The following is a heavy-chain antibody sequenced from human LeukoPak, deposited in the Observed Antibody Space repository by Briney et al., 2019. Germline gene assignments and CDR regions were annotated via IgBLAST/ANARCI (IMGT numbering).Heavy chain of an antibody. J-gene: IGHJ4*02. V-gene: IGHV3-7*01. CDR1: GFTFRDYY. D-gene: IGHD2-8*01. Sequence: GGSLRLSCTVSGFTFRDYYMSWVRQAPGKGLEWVANIKQDGSQIYYADSVKGRFTISRDNAKNSLFLQMNRLRVEDTGVYYCARLKDDVTKFDYWGQGTLVTVSS. CDR2: IKQDGSQI. CDR3: ARLKDDVTKFDY.